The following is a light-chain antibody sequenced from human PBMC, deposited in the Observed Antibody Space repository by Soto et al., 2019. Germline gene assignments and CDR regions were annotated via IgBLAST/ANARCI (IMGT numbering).Light chain of an antibody. Sequence: EIVLTQSLGTLSLYPGERATLSCRASQSVSSSDLAWYQQKSGQAPRLLIYGASNRATGIPDRFSGSGSGTDFTLTISRLEPEDFAVYYCQQYEAVVTFGQGTKVDIK. V-gene: IGKV3-20*01. J-gene: IGKJ1*01. CDR1: QSVSSSD. CDR3: QQYEAVVT. CDR2: GAS.